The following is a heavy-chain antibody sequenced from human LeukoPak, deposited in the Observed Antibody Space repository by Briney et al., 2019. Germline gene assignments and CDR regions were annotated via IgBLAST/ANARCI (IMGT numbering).Heavy chain of an antibody. J-gene: IGHJ5*02. D-gene: IGHD2-2*01. CDR1: GFTFDDYA. Sequence: GGALRLSCAASGFTFDDYAMHWVRQAPGKGLEWVSLISWDGGSTYYADSVRGRFTISRDNSKNSLYLQLNSLRAEDNALDYCAKEGSGCSSTSCYRGGNWFDRWGQGTMVTVSS. CDR3: AKEGSGCSSTSCYRGGNWFDR. CDR2: ISWDGGST. V-gene: IGHV3-43D*04.